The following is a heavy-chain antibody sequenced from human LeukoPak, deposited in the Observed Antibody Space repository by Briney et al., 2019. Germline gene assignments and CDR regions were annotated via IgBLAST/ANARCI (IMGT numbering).Heavy chain of an antibody. CDR3: ARSQGGAYYGSGSYLAFDI. CDR1: GGSISSYY. V-gene: IGHV4-59*12. D-gene: IGHD3-10*01. CDR2: IYYSGST. J-gene: IGHJ3*02. Sequence: SETLSLTCTVSGGSISSYYWSWIRQPPGKGLEWIGYIYYSGSTYYNPSLKSRVTISVDTSKNQFSLKLSSVTAADTAVYYCARSQGGAYYGSGSYLAFDIWGQGTMVTVSS.